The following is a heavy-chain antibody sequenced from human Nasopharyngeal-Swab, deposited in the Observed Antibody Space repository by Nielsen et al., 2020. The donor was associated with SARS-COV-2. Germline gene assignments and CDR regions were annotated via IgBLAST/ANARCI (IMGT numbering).Heavy chain of an antibody. V-gene: IGHV3-66*01. D-gene: IGHD2-2*01. J-gene: IGHJ4*02. CDR2: IYSDGST. Sequence: WIRQPPGKGLEWVSVIYSDGSTYYADSVKGRFTISRDNSKNTLYLQMNSLRAEDTAVYYCARDGGSYHLGAFDYWGQGTLVTVSS. CDR3: ARDGGSYHLGAFDY.